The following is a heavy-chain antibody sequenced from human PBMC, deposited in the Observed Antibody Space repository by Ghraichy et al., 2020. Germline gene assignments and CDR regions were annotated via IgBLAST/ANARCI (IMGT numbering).Heavy chain of an antibody. Sequence: GGSLRLSCVASGFTFSSYSMHWVRQASGRGLEWVAVVSYDGSVTYYAGSVRGRFTISRDNSKNTLYLQMNSLRAEDTALYYCATELEIRRYFDYWGQGTLVTVSS. CDR1: GFTFSSYS. D-gene: IGHD1-7*01. CDR2: VSYDGSVT. J-gene: IGHJ4*02. CDR3: ATELEIRRYFDY. V-gene: IGHV3-30-3*01.